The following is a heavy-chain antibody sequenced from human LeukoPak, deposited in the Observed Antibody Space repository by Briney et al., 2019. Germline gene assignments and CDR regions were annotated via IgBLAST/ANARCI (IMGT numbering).Heavy chain of an antibody. D-gene: IGHD3-3*01. CDR3: ARGSTYYDFWSGYYATDYYMDV. V-gene: IGHV3-53*01. J-gene: IGHJ6*03. CDR2: IYSGGST. Sequence: PGGSLRLSCAASGFTVSSNYMSWVRQAPGKGLKWVSVIYSGGSTYYADSVKGRFTISRDNSKNTLYLQMNSLRAEDTAVYYCARGSTYYDFWSGYYATDYYMDVWGKGTTVTVSS. CDR1: GFTVSSNY.